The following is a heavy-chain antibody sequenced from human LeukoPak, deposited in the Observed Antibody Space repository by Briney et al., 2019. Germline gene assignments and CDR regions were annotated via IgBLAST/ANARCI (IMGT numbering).Heavy chain of an antibody. D-gene: IGHD3-22*01. CDR1: GYTFTSYY. V-gene: IGHV1-46*01. CDR2: INPSGGST. CDR3: ATSRGDYYDSSGYPYLDY. J-gene: IGHJ4*02. Sequence: GASVKVSCKASGYTFTSYYMHWVRQAPGQGLEWMGIINPSGGSTSYAQKFQGRVTMTRDTSTSTVYMELSSLRSEDTAVYYCATSRGDYYDSSGYPYLDYWGQGTLVTVS.